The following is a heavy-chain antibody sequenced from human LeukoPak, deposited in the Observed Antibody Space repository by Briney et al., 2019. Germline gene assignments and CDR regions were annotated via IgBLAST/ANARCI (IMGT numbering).Heavy chain of an antibody. CDR3: ARVLGDFWSGYPSHYFDY. D-gene: IGHD3-3*01. CDR2: INHSGST. V-gene: IGHV4-34*01. Sequence: PSETLSLTCAVYGGSFSGYYWNWIRQSPGKGLEWIGEINHSGSTNYNPSLKSRVTISVDTSKNQFSLKLSSVTAADTAVYYCARVLGDFWSGYPSHYFDYWGQGTLVTVSS. J-gene: IGHJ4*02. CDR1: GGSFSGYY.